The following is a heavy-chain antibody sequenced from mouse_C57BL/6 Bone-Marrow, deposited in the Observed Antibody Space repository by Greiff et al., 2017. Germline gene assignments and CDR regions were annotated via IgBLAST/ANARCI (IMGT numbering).Heavy chain of an antibody. CDR2: ISSGSSTI. CDR1: GFTFSDYG. CDR3: ARRGPYYFDY. Sequence: DVMLVESGGGLVKPGGSLKLSCAASGFTFSDYGMHWVRQAPEKGLEWVAYISSGSSTIYYADTVKGRFTLSRDNAKNTLFLQMTSLRSEDTARYYCARRGPYYFDYWGQGTTLTVSS. J-gene: IGHJ2*01. V-gene: IGHV5-17*01.